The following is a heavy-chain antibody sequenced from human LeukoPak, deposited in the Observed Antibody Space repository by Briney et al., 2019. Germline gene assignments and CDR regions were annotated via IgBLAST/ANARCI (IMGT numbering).Heavy chain of an antibody. V-gene: IGHV1-2*02. CDR2: INPNSGGT. CDR1: GYTFTGYY. D-gene: IGHD2-8*02. Sequence: ASVKVSCKASGYTFTGYYMHWVRQAPGQGLEWMGWINPNSGGTNYAQKFQGRVTMTRDTSISTAYMELSRLRSDDTAVYYCARDLGYCTGGVCPNWFDPWGQGTLVTVSS. CDR3: ARDLGYCTGGVCPNWFDP. J-gene: IGHJ5*02.